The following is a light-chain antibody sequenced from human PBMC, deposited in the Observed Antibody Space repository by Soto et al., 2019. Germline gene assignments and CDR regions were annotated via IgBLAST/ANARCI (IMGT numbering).Light chain of an antibody. J-gene: IGKJ5*01. CDR2: DAS. CDR1: QTINSW. Sequence: IQVTQSPSTLSASVGDRVTITCRASQTINSWLAWYQQKPGKAPNLLIYDASTLERGVPSRFSGTGSGTEFTLTIDSLQPDDFATYYCQQYHTSSITFGQGTRLEIK. CDR3: QQYHTSSIT. V-gene: IGKV1-5*01.